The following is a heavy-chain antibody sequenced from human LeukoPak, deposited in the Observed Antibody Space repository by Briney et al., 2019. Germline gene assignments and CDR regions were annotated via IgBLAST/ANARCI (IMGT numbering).Heavy chain of an antibody. V-gene: IGHV3-23*01. D-gene: IGHD6-6*01. J-gene: IGHJ4*02. CDR1: GFTFSSYA. CDR2: ISGSGDTT. CDR3: ARRPAGSSNELDY. Sequence: GGSLRLSCAASGFTFSSYAMSWVRQAPGKGLEWVSTISGSGDTTYHADSVKGRFTISRDNSKSTLSLQMNSLRADDTAVYYCARRPAGSSNELDYWGQGTLVTVSS.